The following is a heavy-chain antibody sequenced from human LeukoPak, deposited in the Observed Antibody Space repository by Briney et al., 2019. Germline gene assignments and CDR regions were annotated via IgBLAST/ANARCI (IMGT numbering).Heavy chain of an antibody. Sequence: AGGSLRLSCAASGFTFSSYSMNWVRQAPGKGLEWVSSISSSSSYIYYADSVKGRFTISRDNAKNSLYLQMNSLRAEDTAVYYCARGTTLDPDWFDPWGQGTLVTVSS. D-gene: IGHD4-23*01. J-gene: IGHJ5*02. CDR2: ISSSSSYI. V-gene: IGHV3-21*01. CDR1: GFTFSSYS. CDR3: ARGTTLDPDWFDP.